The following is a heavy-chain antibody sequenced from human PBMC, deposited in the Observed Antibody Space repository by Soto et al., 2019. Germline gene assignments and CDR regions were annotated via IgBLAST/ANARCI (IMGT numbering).Heavy chain of an antibody. Sequence: EVQLVESGGGLVQPGGSLRLSCAASGFTFSSYWMTWVRQAPGKGLEWVANIKQDGSEKYYVDSVKGRFTISRDNAKGSLFLQMNRLRAEATAVYFCARGWGLDPWGQGTLVTVSS. D-gene: IGHD1-26*01. J-gene: IGHJ5*02. CDR2: IKQDGSEK. CDR1: GFTFSSYW. CDR3: ARGWGLDP. V-gene: IGHV3-7*04.